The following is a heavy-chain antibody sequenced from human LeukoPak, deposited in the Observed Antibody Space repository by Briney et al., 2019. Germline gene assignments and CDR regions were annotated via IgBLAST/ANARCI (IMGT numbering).Heavy chain of an antibody. J-gene: IGHJ6*02. V-gene: IGHV1-58*01. CDR1: GFTFTSSA. D-gene: IGHD2-2*02. CDR3: AARAAIPRYYYYGMDV. CDR2: IVVGSGNT. Sequence: GASVKVSCKASGFTFTSSAAQWVRQARGQRLEWIGWIVVGSGNTNYAQKFQERVTITRDMSTSTAYMELSSLRSEDTAVYYCAARAAIPRYYYYGMDVWGQGTTVTVSS.